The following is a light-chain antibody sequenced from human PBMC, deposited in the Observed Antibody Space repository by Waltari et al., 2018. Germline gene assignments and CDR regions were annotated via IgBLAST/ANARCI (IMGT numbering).Light chain of an antibody. Sequence: YELTQPPSVSVSPGQTASITCSGDNLGNQYASWYQQKPGQSPVLVIYYDSKRPSGIPERFSGANSGNTATLTISGTQAMDEADYYCQAWDTTTVVFGGGTKVTVL. J-gene: IGLJ2*01. CDR3: QAWDTTTVV. CDR2: YDS. V-gene: IGLV3-1*01. CDR1: NLGNQY.